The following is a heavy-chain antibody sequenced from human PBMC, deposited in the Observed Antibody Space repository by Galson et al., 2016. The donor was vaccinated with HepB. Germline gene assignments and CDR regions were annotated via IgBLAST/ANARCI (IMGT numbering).Heavy chain of an antibody. Sequence: SLRLSCAASGFTFSSHWMHWVRQAPGKGLEWVANINQDGGEKYYVDSVKGRFTISRDNAKNSLYLQMNSLRAEDTAVFYGANHSGWGQGTLVTVSS. J-gene: IGHJ4*02. D-gene: IGHD6-25*01. CDR2: INQDGGEK. CDR1: GFTFSSHW. V-gene: IGHV3-7*03. CDR3: ANHSG.